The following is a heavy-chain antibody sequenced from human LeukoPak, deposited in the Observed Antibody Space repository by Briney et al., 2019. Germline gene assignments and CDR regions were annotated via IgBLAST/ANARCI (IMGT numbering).Heavy chain of an antibody. CDR1: GYTLTELS. Sequence: ASVKVSCKVSGYTLTELSMHWVRQAPGKGLEWMGGFDPDDGETIYAQKFQGRVTMTEDTSTDTAYMELSSLRSEDTAVYYCATVSVDTAGNWFDPWGQGTLVTVSS. CDR3: ATVSVDTAGNWFDP. CDR2: FDPDDGET. V-gene: IGHV1-24*01. D-gene: IGHD5-18*01. J-gene: IGHJ5*02.